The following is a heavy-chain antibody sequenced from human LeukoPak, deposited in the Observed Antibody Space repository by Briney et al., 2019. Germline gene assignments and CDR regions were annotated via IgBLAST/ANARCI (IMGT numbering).Heavy chain of an antibody. D-gene: IGHD2-15*01. CDR1: GYTFTSYG. Sequence: GASVKVSCKASGYTFTSYGISWVRQAPGQGLEWMGWISAYNGNTNYAQKLQGRVTMTTDTSTSTAYMELRSLRSDDTAVYYCARDTCSGSSCYSTINDYWGQGTLVTVSS. V-gene: IGHV1-18*04. CDR3: ARDTCSGSSCYSTINDY. J-gene: IGHJ4*02. CDR2: ISAYNGNT.